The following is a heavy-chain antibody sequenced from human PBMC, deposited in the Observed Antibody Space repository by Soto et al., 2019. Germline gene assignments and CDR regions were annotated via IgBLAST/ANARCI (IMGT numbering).Heavy chain of an antibody. Sequence: GGSLRLSCAASGFTFSIYAMHTVRQAPGKGLEGVALIAHDGRDKYYADSVKGRFTISRDISKNTLYLQMNSLRAEDTAVYYCARDYSLYDYYYFYGMDVWGQGATVTVS. CDR2: IAHDGRDK. CDR1: GFTFSIYA. D-gene: IGHD6-13*01. V-gene: IGHV3-30*04. J-gene: IGHJ6*02. CDR3: ARDYSLYDYYYFYGMDV.